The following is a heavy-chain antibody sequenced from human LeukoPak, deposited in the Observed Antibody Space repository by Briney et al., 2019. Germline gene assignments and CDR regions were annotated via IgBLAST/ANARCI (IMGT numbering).Heavy chain of an antibody. D-gene: IGHD2-15*01. CDR2: INPNSGGT. V-gene: IGHV1-2*02. CDR1: GYTFTAYY. Sequence: ASVKVSCKASGYTFTAYYIHWVRQAPGQGLEWMGWINPNSGGTNYVQKFQGRVTMTRDTSITTAYMELSRLRSDDTAAYYCASLAGVPATGTPGYWGQGTLVTVSS. CDR3: ASLAGVPATGTPGY. J-gene: IGHJ4*02.